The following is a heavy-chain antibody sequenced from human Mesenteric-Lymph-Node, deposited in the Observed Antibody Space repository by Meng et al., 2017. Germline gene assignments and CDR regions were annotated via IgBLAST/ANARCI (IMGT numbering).Heavy chain of an antibody. CDR1: GYTFTSYG. J-gene: IGHJ4*02. CDR2: ISAYNGNT. D-gene: IGHD2-21*02. CDR3: VRHDYCGGDCSNFDY. V-gene: IGHV1-18*01. Sequence: ASVKVSCKASGYTFTSYGISWVRQAPGQGLEWMGWISAYNGNTNYAQKLQGRVTMTTDTSTSTAYMELRSLRSDDTAVYYCVRHDYCGGDCSNFDYWGQGTLVTVSS.